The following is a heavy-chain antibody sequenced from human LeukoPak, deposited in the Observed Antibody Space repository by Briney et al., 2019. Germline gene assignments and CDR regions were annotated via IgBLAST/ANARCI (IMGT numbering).Heavy chain of an antibody. CDR2: IYYSGST. J-gene: IGHJ4*02. CDR1: GGSISSYY. D-gene: IGHD3-9*01. V-gene: IGHV4-59*08. CDR3: ARHALDYDILTGYYKDYFDY. Sequence: SETPSLTCTVSGGSISSYYWSWIRQPPGKGLEWIGYIYYSGSTNYNPSLKSRVTISVDTSKNQFSLKLSSVTAADTAVYYCARHALDYDILTGYYKDYFDYWGQGTLVTVSS.